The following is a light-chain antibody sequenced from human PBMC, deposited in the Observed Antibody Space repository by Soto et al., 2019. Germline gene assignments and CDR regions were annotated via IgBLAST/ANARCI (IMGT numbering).Light chain of an antibody. J-gene: IGKJ4*02. V-gene: IGKV1-12*01. Sequence: DLQMTQSPSSVSASVGDRVTITCRASQGISSWLAWYQQKPGKGPRLLIYGASSLQSEVPARFSGNGSGTDFARTISGLQPEDFAAYYCQQANGFLLSCGGGPEVEVK. CDR1: QGISSW. CDR2: GAS. CDR3: QQANGFLLS.